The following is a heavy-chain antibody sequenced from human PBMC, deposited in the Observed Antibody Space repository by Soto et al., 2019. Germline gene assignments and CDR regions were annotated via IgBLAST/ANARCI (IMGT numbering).Heavy chain of an antibody. Sequence: SVKVSCKASGGTFSSYAISWVRQAPGQGLEWMGGIIPIFGPANYAQKFQGRVTITADESTSTAYMELSSLRSEDTAVYYCAIRKEMATIYEPWFDPWGQGTLVTVSS. J-gene: IGHJ5*02. CDR2: IIPIFGPA. CDR1: GGTFSSYA. V-gene: IGHV1-69*13. D-gene: IGHD5-12*01. CDR3: AIRKEMATIYEPWFDP.